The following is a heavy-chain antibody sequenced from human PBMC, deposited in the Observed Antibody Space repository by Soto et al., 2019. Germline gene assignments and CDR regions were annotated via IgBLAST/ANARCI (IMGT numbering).Heavy chain of an antibody. Sequence: QVQLQQSGPGLVKPSQTLSLTCTVSGGSISYEYYHWHWIRQAPGKVLEWIGYIHYSGSIIYNPSFKSRVTLSVATSKNQFSLQLSSVTAADTAVDFCAREDDGGDRDYYGLDVWGQGTTVTVSS. CDR3: AREDDGGDRDYYGLDV. J-gene: IGHJ6*02. CDR1: GGSISYEYYH. CDR2: IHYSGSI. V-gene: IGHV4-30-4*08. D-gene: IGHD2-21*02.